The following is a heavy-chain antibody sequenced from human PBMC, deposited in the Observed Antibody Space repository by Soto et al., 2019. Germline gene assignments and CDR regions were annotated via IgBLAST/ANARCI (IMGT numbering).Heavy chain of an antibody. Sequence: QVQLVQSGAEVKKPGSSVKVSCKGSGGTFNRYTITWVRQAPGQGLEWMGRIIPMFGIASYAQNFQGRVTHTADKPXXXAXXEWSSQGSQATAVYYCARDSGRSDVVPAEITAMDVWGQGTTVTVSS. CDR2: IIPMFGIA. J-gene: IGHJ6*02. CDR1: GGTFNRYT. D-gene: IGHD2-2*01. CDR3: ARDSGRSDVVPAEITAMDV. V-gene: IGHV1-69*08.